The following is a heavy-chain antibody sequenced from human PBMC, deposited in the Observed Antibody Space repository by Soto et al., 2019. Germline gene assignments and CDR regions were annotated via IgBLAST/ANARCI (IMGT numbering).Heavy chain of an antibody. Sequence: QVQLVESGGGVVQPGRSLRLSCAASGFTFSNYGMHWVRQAPGKGLEWEAVISFDGSNKYYADSVKGRFTISRDNSKNTLYLQMSCLCADVTAVYYCAKDRGHGDLRLRYGMDVWGQGTTVTVSS. J-gene: IGHJ6*02. CDR3: AKDRGHGDLRLRYGMDV. CDR2: ISFDGSNK. V-gene: IGHV3-30*18. D-gene: IGHD3-10*01. CDR1: GFTFSNYG.